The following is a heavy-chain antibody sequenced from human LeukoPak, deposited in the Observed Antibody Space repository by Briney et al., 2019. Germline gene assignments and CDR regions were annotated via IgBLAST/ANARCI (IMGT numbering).Heavy chain of an antibody. V-gene: IGHV3-23*01. J-gene: IGHJ4*02. CDR3: ARDRSAEYYFDY. Sequence: QPGGSLRLSCAASEFTFSNYAMSWVRQAPGKGLEWVSTLSGSGGNTFYADSVKGRFTISRDNAKNSLFLQMNSLRAEDTAVYYCARDRSAEYYFDYWGQGTLVTVSA. D-gene: IGHD3-3*01. CDR2: LSGSGGNT. CDR1: EFTFSNYA.